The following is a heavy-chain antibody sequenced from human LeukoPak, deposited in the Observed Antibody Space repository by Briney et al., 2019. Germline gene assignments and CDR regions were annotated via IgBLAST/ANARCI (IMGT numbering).Heavy chain of an antibody. CDR3: ARRQNGMDV. CDR2: ISGSGGST. V-gene: IGHV3-23*01. J-gene: IGHJ6*02. Sequence: PGGSLRLSCAASGFTFSSKGMSWVRQAPGKGLEWVSAISGSGGSTYYADSVKGRFTISRDNSKNTLYLQMNSLRAEDTAVYYCARRQNGMDVWGQGTTVTVSS. CDR1: GFTFSSKG.